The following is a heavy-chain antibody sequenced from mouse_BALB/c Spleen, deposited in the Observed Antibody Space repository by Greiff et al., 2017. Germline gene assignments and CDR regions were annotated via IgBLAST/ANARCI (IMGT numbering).Heavy chain of an antibody. CDR3: ARIHYYGYWFAY. J-gene: IGHJ3*01. CDR2: ISYDGSN. D-gene: IGHD1-2*01. V-gene: IGHV3-6*02. CDR1: GYSITSGYY. Sequence: EVKLMASGPGLVKPSQSLSLTCSVTGYSITSGYYWNWIRQFPGNKLEWMGYISYDGSNNYNPSLKNRISITRDTSKNQFFLKLNSVTTEDTATYYCARIHYYGYWFAYWGQGTLVTVSA.